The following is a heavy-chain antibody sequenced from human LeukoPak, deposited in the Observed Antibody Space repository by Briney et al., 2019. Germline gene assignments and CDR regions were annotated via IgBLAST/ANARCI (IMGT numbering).Heavy chain of an antibody. CDR3: ARLTVVPYYFDY. Sequence: ASVKLSCKASGYTFTSYGISWVRQAPGQGLEWMGWISAYNGNTNYAQKLQGSVTMTTDTSTSTAYMELRSLRSDDTAVYYCARLTVVPYYFDYWGQGTLVTVSS. J-gene: IGHJ4*02. CDR1: GYTFTSYG. D-gene: IGHD4-23*01. CDR2: ISAYNGNT. V-gene: IGHV1-18*01.